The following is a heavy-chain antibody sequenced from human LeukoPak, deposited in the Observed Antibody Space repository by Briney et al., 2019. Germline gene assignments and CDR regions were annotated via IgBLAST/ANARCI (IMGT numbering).Heavy chain of an antibody. V-gene: IGHV4-34*01. Sequence: PSETLSLTCAVYGGSFSGYYWSWIRQPPGKGLEWIGEINHSGSTNYNPSLKSRVTISVDTSKNQFSLKLSSVTAADTAVYYCARGSNHYYGSGSLFRSYYFDYWGQGTLVTVSS. J-gene: IGHJ4*02. CDR3: ARGSNHYYGSGSLFRSYYFDY. CDR2: INHSGST. D-gene: IGHD3-10*01. CDR1: GGSFSGYY.